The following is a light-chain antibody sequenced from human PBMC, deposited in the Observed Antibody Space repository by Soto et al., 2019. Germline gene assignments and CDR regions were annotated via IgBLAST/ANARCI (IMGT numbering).Light chain of an antibody. Sequence: QPVLTQSPSASASLGASVTLTCTLSSGHRNYAIAWHQQQPEKGPRYLMKVNIDGSHNKGDGIPDRFSGSSSGAERHLTISSLQSEDEADYYCQTWGTGIRVFGGGTQLTVL. V-gene: IGLV4-69*01. CDR1: SGHRNYA. J-gene: IGLJ2*01. CDR2: VNIDGSH. CDR3: QTWGTGIRV.